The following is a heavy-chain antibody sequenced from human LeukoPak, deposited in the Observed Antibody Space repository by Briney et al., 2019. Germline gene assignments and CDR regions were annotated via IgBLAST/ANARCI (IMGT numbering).Heavy chain of an antibody. J-gene: IGHJ4*02. D-gene: IGHD3-22*01. CDR1: GFTFSSYT. V-gene: IGHV3-23*01. CDR3: AKERGSSDYYYDY. Sequence: GGSLRLSCAASGFTFSSYTMSWVRQAPGKGLEWVSSISGSGGSTYYADSVKGRFTISRDNSKNTLYLQMSSLRAEDTAVYHCAKERGSSDYYYDYWGQGTLVTVSS. CDR2: ISGSGGST.